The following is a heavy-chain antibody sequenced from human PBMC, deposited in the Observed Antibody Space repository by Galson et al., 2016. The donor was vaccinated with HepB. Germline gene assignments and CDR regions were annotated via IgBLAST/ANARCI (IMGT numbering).Heavy chain of an antibody. J-gene: IGHJ4*02. V-gene: IGHV3-7*04. CDR2: IKPDGSKK. CDR1: GFTFSNYC. Sequence: SLRLSCAASGFTFSNYCIPWARQAPGKGLEWVAHIKPDGSKKYYVDSVKGRFTTSRDNAKNALYVQMNSLSAEDTAVYYCARVSGRYNGDFDYWGQGTLVTVSS. D-gene: IGHD1-1*01. CDR3: ARVSGRYNGDFDY.